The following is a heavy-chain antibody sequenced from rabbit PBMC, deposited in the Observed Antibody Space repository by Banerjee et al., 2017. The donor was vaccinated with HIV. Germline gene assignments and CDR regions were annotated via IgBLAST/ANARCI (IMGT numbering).Heavy chain of an antibody. Sequence: QEQLEESGGDLVKPEGSLTLTCTASGFSFSSSYYMCWVRQAPGKGLEWIACIYFGYSGSTYYATWAKGRFTVSKTSSTTVTLQMTSLTAADTATYFCARDLSYTYGSAGYSYGTMVFMDLWGPGTLVTVS. CDR2: IYFGYSGST. CDR3: ARDLSYTYGSAGYSYGTMVFMDL. J-gene: IGHJ6*01. V-gene: IGHV1S45*01. D-gene: IGHD6-1*01. CDR1: GFSFSSSYY.